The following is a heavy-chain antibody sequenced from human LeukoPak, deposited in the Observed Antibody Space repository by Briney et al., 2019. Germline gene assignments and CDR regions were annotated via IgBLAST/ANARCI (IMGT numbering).Heavy chain of an antibody. V-gene: IGHV4-4*07. CDR2: IYSSGST. J-gene: IGHJ4*02. Sequence: PSETLSLTCTVSGDSISNYYWSWIRQPAGKGLEWIGRIYSSGSTNYNPSLKSRVTMSVDTSKNQFSLKLSSVTAADTAVYYCARVSLVRGAPDYYFDYWGQGTLVTVSS. CDR3: ARVSLVRGAPDYYFDY. CDR1: GDSISNYY. D-gene: IGHD3-10*01.